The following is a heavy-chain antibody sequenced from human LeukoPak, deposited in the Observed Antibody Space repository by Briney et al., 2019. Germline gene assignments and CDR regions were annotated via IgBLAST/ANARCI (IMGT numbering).Heavy chain of an antibody. CDR3: AGGTMITFGGVIVNGAFDY. J-gene: IGHJ4*02. CDR1: GGYISSYY. D-gene: IGHD3-16*02. CDR2: IYYSGST. V-gene: IGHV4-59*08. Sequence: PSETLSLTCTVSGGYISSYYWSWIRQPPGKGLEWIGYIYYSGSTNYNPSLKSRVTISVDTSKNQFSLKLSSVTAADTAVYYCAGGTMITFGGVIVNGAFDYWGQGTLVTVSS.